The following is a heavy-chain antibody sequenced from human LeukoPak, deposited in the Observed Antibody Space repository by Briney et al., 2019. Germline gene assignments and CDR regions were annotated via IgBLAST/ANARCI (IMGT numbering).Heavy chain of an antibody. V-gene: IGHV3-23*01. Sequence: GGSLRLSCAASGFTISSYAMSWVRQAPGKGLEWVSGITSSGGSTYYADSVKGRVAISRDISKNTLYLQMNSLRAEDTAVYYCAKDNRDYYIDYWGQGTLVTVSS. D-gene: IGHD3-10*01. J-gene: IGHJ4*02. CDR1: GFTISSYA. CDR2: ITSSGGST. CDR3: AKDNRDYYIDY.